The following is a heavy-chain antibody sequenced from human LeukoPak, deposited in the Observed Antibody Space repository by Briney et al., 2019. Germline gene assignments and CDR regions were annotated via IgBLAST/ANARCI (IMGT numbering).Heavy chain of an antibody. CDR3: ARDWGDGYNEHFQH. V-gene: IGHV1-18*01. Sequence: ASVKVSCKASGYTFTSYGISWVRQAPGQGLEWMGWISGYNGNTNYAQNLQGRVTMTTDTSTSTAYMELRSLRSDDTAVYYCARDWGDGYNEHFQHWGQGTLVTVSS. J-gene: IGHJ1*01. D-gene: IGHD5-24*01. CDR1: GYTFTSYG. CDR2: ISGYNGNT.